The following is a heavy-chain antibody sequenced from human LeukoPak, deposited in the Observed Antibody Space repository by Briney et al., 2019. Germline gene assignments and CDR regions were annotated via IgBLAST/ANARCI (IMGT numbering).Heavy chain of an antibody. CDR1: GGSISSYY. CDR3: ATLVRGFTPDN. CDR2: IYYSGST. J-gene: IGHJ4*02. D-gene: IGHD3-10*01. Sequence: PSETLSLTCTVSGGSISSYYWSWIRQPPGKGLEWIGYIYYSGSTNYNPSLKSRVTISVDTSKNQFSLKLSSVTAADTAVYYCATLVRGFTPDNWGQGTLVTVSS. V-gene: IGHV4-59*01.